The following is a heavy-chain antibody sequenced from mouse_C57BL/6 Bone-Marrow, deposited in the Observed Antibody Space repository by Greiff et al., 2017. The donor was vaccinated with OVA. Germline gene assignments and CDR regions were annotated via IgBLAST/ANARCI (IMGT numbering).Heavy chain of an antibody. CDR1: GYSITSGYY. V-gene: IGHV3-6*01. D-gene: IGHD1-2*01. CDR3: ARLRPYAMDY. J-gene: IGHJ4*01. Sequence: ESGPGLVKPSQSLSLTCSVTGYSITSGYYWNWIRQFPGNKLEWMGYISYDGSNNYNPSLKNRISITRDTSKNQFFLKLNSVTTEDTATYYCARLRPYAMDYWGQGTSVTVSS. CDR2: ISYDGSN.